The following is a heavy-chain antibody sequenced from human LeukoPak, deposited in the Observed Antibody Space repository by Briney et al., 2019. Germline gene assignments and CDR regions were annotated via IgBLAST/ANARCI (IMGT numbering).Heavy chain of an antibody. CDR3: ARDRRYSSSWPDAFDI. J-gene: IGHJ3*02. V-gene: IGHV4-59*01. D-gene: IGHD6-13*01. CDR1: GGSISSYY. Sequence: SETLSLTCTVSGGSISSYYWSWIRQPPGKELEWIGYIYYSGSTNYNPSLKSRVTISVDTSKNQFSLKLSSVTAADTAVYYCARDRRYSSSWPDAFDIWGQGTMVTVSS. CDR2: IYYSGST.